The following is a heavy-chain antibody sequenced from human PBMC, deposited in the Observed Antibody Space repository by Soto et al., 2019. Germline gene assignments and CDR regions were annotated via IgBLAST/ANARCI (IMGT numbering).Heavy chain of an antibody. Sequence: SETLSLTCTVSGGSISSYYWSWIRQPPGKGLEWIGYIYYSGSTNYNPSLKSRVTISVDTSKNQFSLKLSSVTAADTAVYYCARGSYGSGSYAISIDYWGQGTLVTVSS. V-gene: IGHV4-59*08. J-gene: IGHJ4*02. CDR3: ARGSYGSGSYAISIDY. CDR2: IYYSGST. D-gene: IGHD3-10*01. CDR1: GGSISSYY.